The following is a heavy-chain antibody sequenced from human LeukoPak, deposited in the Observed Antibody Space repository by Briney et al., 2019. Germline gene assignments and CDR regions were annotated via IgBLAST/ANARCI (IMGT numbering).Heavy chain of an antibody. CDR2: IWFDGSIK. CDR1: GFTFSSYA. CDR3: ARGGEYYDSSTYYPYYFDY. J-gene: IGHJ4*02. D-gene: IGHD3-22*01. V-gene: IGHV3-33*08. Sequence: GGSLRLSCAASGFTFSSYAVTWVRQAPGKGLEWVALIWFDGSIKYFADSVKGRFTISRDNSKNTLYLQMNSLRAEDTAVYYCARGGEYYDSSTYYPYYFDYRGQGTLVTVSS.